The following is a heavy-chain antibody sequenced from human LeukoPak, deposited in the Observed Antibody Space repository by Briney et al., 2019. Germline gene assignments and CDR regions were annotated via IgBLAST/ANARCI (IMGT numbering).Heavy chain of an antibody. D-gene: IGHD5-18*01. CDR3: ARGGGRNTTMVWAFDY. CDR2: ITGSGGST. Sequence: PGGSLRLSCAASGFTFSSYAMSWVRQAPGKGLEWVSAITGSGGSTYYADSVKGRFTISRDNSKNTLYLQMNSLRVEDTAVYYCARGGGRNTTMVWAFDYWGQGTLVTVSS. V-gene: IGHV3-23*01. J-gene: IGHJ4*02. CDR1: GFTFSSYA.